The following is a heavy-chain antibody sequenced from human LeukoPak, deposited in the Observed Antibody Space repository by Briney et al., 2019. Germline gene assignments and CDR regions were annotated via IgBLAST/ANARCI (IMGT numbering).Heavy chain of an antibody. Sequence: GGSLRLSCSASGFTVSSNSMTWVRQAPGKGLEWGALIFGGGSRYYADSVKGRFTISRDTSKNKLFIQMNSLRAEDAAVYFCARGDDYSTYFDYWGQGTLVTASS. CDR2: IFGGGSR. D-gene: IGHD5-24*01. V-gene: IGHV3-66*01. CDR1: GFTVSSNS. J-gene: IGHJ4*02. CDR3: ARGDDYSTYFDY.